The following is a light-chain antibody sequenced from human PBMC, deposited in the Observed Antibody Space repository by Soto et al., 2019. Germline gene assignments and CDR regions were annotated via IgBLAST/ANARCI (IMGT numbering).Light chain of an antibody. J-gene: IGLJ3*02. CDR2: YDS. Sequence: SYELTQPPSVSVAPGKTASVACGGSNSGSKSVHWYQKKSGQAPVLVMYYDSDRPSGIPERFSGSNSGNTATLTISRVEAGDEADYYCQLWYISSGHVVFGGGTKLTVL. CDR1: NSGSKS. CDR3: QLWYISSGHVV. V-gene: IGLV3-21*01.